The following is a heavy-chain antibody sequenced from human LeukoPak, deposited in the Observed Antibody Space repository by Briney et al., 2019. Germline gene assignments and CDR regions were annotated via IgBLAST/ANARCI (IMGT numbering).Heavy chain of an antibody. CDR2: ISAYNGNT. D-gene: IGHD6-25*01. V-gene: IGHV1-18*01. CDR1: GYTFTSYG. Sequence: APVKVSCKASGYTFTSYGISWVRQAPGQGLEWMGWISAYNGNTNYAQKLQGRVTMTTDTSTSTAYMELRSLRSDDTAVYYCARDNIAARPYYMDVWGKGTTVTISS. CDR3: ARDNIAARPYYMDV. J-gene: IGHJ6*03.